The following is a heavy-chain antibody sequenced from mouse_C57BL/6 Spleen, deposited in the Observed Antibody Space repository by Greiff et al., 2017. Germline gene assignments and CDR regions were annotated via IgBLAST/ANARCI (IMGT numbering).Heavy chain of an antibody. CDR3: ARRETAQASGYAMDY. CDR1: GFTFSDYG. Sequence: EVMLVESGGGLVKPGGSLKLSCAASGFTFSDYGMHWVRQAPEKGLEWVAYISSGSSSIYYADTVKGRFTISRDNAKNTLFLQMTSLRSEDTAMYYCARRETAQASGYAMDYWGQGTSVTVSS. V-gene: IGHV5-17*01. D-gene: IGHD3-2*02. J-gene: IGHJ4*01. CDR2: ISSGSSSI.